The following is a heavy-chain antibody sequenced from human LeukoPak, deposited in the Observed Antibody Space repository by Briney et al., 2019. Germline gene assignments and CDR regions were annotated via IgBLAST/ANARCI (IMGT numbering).Heavy chain of an antibody. CDR3: ARVRNRPGFGYYYMDV. D-gene: IGHD1-14*01. Sequence: SETLSLTCTVSGYSISSGYYWSWIRQPAGKGLEWIGRIYTSGSTNYNPSLKSRVTMSVDTSKNQFSLKLSSVTAADTAVYYCARVRNRPGFGYYYMDVWGKGTTVTISS. CDR2: IYTSGST. CDR1: GYSISSGYY. J-gene: IGHJ6*03. V-gene: IGHV4-4*07.